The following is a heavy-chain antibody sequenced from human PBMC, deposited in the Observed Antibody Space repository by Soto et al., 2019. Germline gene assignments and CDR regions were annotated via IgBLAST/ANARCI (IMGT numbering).Heavy chain of an antibody. J-gene: IGHJ4*02. CDR1: GGSISSGGYY. CDR2: IYYSGST. CDR3: ARAVAYSGSYPEFDY. D-gene: IGHD1-26*01. Sequence: SETLSLTCTVSGGSISSGGYYWIWIRQHPGKGLEWIGYIYYSGSTYYNPSLKSRVTISVDTSKNQFSLKLSSVTAADTAVYYCARAVAYSGSYPEFDYWGQGTLVTVSS. V-gene: IGHV4-31*03.